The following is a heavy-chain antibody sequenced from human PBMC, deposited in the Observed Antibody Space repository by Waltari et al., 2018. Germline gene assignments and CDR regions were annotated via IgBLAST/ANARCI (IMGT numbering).Heavy chain of an antibody. D-gene: IGHD3-22*01. CDR3: AKDGYMIVVVPSLDY. CDR2: IRYDGSNK. Sequence: QVQLVESGGGVVQPGGSLRLSCAASGFTFRRYGMHWVRPAPGKGLEWVAFIRYDGSNKYYADSVKGRFTISRDNSKNTLYLQMNSLRAEDTAVYYCAKDGYMIVVVPSLDYWGQGTLVTVSS. CDR1: GFTFRRYG. V-gene: IGHV3-30*02. J-gene: IGHJ4*02.